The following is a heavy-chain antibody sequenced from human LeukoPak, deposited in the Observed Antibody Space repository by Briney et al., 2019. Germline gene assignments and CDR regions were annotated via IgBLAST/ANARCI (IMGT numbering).Heavy chain of an antibody. Sequence: SGGSLRLSCAASGFSFNAFWMSWVRQAPGEGLEWVANIIQDGSQTHYVGSVRGRFTISRDNAQNSLYLQMNSLRAEDTAVYYCAREAIGTTAAFDVWGQGTMVAVSS. CDR2: IIQDGSQT. V-gene: IGHV3-7*01. CDR1: GFSFNAFW. D-gene: IGHD2/OR15-2a*01. J-gene: IGHJ3*01. CDR3: AREAIGTTAAFDV.